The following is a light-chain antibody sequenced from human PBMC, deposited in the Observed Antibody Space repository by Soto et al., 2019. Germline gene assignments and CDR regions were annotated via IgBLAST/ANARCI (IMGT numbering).Light chain of an antibody. CDR1: SSDFGDDKY. V-gene: IGLV2-14*01. CDR3: GSLSASRVWV. J-gene: IGLJ3*02. Sequence: QSALTQPASVSGSPGQSITMSCTGSSSDFGDDKYVSWYQQHPGKGPNLLIYGVSNRPSGVSNRFSGSKSGNTASLTISGLHIEDEADYFCGSLSASRVWVFGGGTELTVL. CDR2: GVS.